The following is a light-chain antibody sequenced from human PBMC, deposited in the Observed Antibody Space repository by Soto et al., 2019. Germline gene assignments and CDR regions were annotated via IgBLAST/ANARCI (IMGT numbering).Light chain of an antibody. CDR2: GAS. Sequence: EIVLTQSPATLSLSPGERATLYFRATRSVSRYLAWYPQKPGQAPRLLICGASKRANGIPERFSGSGSGRDFTLTISGLEPEDFAVYYCQQYGSSPLISFGQGTRLEIK. J-gene: IGKJ5*01. CDR3: QQYGSSPLIS. V-gene: IGKV3-20*01. CDR1: RSVSRY.